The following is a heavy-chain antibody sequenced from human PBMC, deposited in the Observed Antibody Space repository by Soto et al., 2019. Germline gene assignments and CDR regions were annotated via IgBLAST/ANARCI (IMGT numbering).Heavy chain of an antibody. J-gene: IGHJ4*02. CDR2: IYYSGST. CDR3: ARDAAYFDY. V-gene: IGHV4-59*01. Sequence: SETLSLTCTVAGGSISSYYWSWIRQPPGKGLEWIGYIYYSGSTNCNPSLKSRVTISVDTSKNQFSLKLSSVTAADTAVYYCARDAAYFDYWGQGTLVTVSS. CDR1: GGSISSYY.